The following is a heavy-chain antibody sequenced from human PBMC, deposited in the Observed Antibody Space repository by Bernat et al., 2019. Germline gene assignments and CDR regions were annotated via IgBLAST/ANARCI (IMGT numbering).Heavy chain of an antibody. V-gene: IGHV3-21*05. J-gene: IGHJ6*02. Sequence: MQLVESGGGVVQPGGSLRLSCAASGFTFSSYSMNWVRQAPGKGLEWVSYISSSSSYIYYADSVKGRFTLSRDNAKNSLYLQMNSLRAEDTAVYYWARGAWRGGSRRGPYYYYYGMDVWGQGTTVTVSS. D-gene: IGHD2-15*01. CDR1: GFTFSSYS. CDR2: ISSSSSYI. CDR3: ARGAWRGGSRRGPYYYYYGMDV.